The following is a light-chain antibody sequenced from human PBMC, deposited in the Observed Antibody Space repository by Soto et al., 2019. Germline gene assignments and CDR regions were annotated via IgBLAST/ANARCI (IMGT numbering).Light chain of an antibody. CDR2: DAS. V-gene: IGKV1-5*01. CDR1: ESINNW. CDR3: QHYKSYPLT. J-gene: IGKJ4*01. Sequence: DIQMTQSPSTLSASVGDRVTITCRASESINNWLAWYQQNPGKAPKRLIYDASSLESGVPLRFSGSGSGTEFTLTISSLQPDDFATYYCQHYKSYPLTFGGGTKVEI.